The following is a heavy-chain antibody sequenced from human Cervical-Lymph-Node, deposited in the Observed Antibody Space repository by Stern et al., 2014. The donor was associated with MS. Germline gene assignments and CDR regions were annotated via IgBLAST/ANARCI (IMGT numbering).Heavy chain of an antibody. CDR2: INHSGGT. Sequence: QVQLQQWGAGLLKPSETLSLTCAVYGGSFSGYDWSWIRQPPRKGLEWIGEINHSGGTNYNPYLESRVTISRDTSKDQLSLKLRSVTAADTAVYYCARDSYFSRSGSYQFDSWGQGTLVTVSS. CDR3: ARDSYFSRSGSYQFDS. D-gene: IGHD3-10*01. V-gene: IGHV4-34*01. J-gene: IGHJ4*02. CDR1: GGSFSGYD.